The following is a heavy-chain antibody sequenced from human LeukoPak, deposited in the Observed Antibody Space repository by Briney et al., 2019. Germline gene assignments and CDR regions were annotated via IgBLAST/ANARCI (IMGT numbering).Heavy chain of an antibody. CDR1: GFTFSSYG. CDR2: ISYDGSNK. Sequence: PGGSLRLSCAASGFTFSSYGMHWVRQAPGKGLEWVAVISYDGSNKYYADSVKGRFTISRDNSKNTLYLQMNSLRAEDTAVYYCAKDQVRRGTYYFDYWGQGTLVTVSS. D-gene: IGHD3-16*01. J-gene: IGHJ4*02. V-gene: IGHV3-30*18. CDR3: AKDQVRRGTYYFDY.